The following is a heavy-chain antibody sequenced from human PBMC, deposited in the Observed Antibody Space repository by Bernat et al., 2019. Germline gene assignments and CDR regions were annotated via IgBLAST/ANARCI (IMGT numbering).Heavy chain of an antibody. V-gene: IGHV3-15*07. CDR3: ARDGRITMIALTGEYFDL. CDR2: IKSKTDGGTT. D-gene: IGHD3-22*01. Sequence: EVQLVESGGGLVKPGGSLRLSCAASGFTFSNAWMNWVRQAPGKGLEWVGRIKSKTDGGTTDYAAPVKGRFTISRDDSKNTLYLQMNSLKTEDTAVYYCARDGRITMIALTGEYFDLWGRGTLVTVSS. CDR1: GFTFSNAW. J-gene: IGHJ2*01.